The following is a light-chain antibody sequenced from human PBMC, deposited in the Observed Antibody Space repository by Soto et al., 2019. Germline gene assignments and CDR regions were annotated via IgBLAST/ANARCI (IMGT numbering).Light chain of an antibody. CDR1: SSDVGGYNY. CDR3: SSYTSSSTLVV. CDR2: DVS. V-gene: IGLV2-14*01. Sequence: QSALTQPASVSGSPGQSITISWTGTSSDVGGYNYVSWYQQHPGKAPKLMIYDVSNRPSGVSNRFSGSKSGNTASLTISGLQAEDEADYYCSSYTSSSTLVVFGTGTKLTVL. J-gene: IGLJ1*01.